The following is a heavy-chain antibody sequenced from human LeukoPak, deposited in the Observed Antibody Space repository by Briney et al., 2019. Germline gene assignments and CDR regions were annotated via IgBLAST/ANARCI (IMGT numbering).Heavy chain of an antibody. CDR1: GFAFDDFA. Sequence: GGSLRLSCTTSGFAFDDFAMSWVRQPAGKGLEWVGFIKRRAYGGAAEYAASVKGRFIISRDDSKGIAYLQMNSLKTEDTAVYYCSRNGLVDFDYWGQGSRVIVSP. CDR3: SRNGLVDFDY. J-gene: IGHJ4*02. V-gene: IGHV3-49*04. CDR2: IKRRAYGGAA.